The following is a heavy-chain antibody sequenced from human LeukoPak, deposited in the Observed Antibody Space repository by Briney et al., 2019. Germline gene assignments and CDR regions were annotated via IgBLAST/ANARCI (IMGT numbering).Heavy chain of an antibody. J-gene: IGHJ4*02. V-gene: IGHV1-46*01. CDR1: GYTFTSYY. CDR3: ARDHHYDSSAPENYFDY. D-gene: IGHD3-22*01. Sequence: ASVKVSCKASGYTFTSYYMHWVRQAPGQGLEWMGIINPSGGSTNYAQKFQGRVTMTRDTSTSTVYMELSSLRSEDTAVYYCARDHHYDSSAPENYFDYWGQGTLVTVSS. CDR2: INPSGGST.